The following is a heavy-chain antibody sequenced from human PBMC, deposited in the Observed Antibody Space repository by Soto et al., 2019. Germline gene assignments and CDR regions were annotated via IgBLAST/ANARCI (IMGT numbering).Heavy chain of an antibody. Sequence: GASVKVSCKASGGTFSSYAISWVRQAPGQGLEWMGGIIPIFGTANYAQKFQGRVTITADESTSTVYMELSSLRSEDTAVYYCARDRDSTDYYYGMDVWGQGTTVTVSS. CDR3: ARDRDSTDYYYGMDV. D-gene: IGHD2-2*01. CDR2: IIPIFGTA. CDR1: GGTFSSYA. V-gene: IGHV1-69*13. J-gene: IGHJ6*02.